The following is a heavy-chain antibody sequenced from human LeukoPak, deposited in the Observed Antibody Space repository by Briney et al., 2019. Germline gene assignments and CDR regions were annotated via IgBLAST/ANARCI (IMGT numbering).Heavy chain of an antibody. CDR1: GVSVSSYS. Sequence: SETLSLTCSVSGVSVSSYSWSWIRQPPRKGLEHFAHIADSGSTTYNPSLKSRCSITVDTSKHPRSLKLRFATAAHTAVYFWARRGMRRLRDLCGQGTLGTVSS. CDR3: ARRGMRRLRDL. CDR2: IADSGST. V-gene: IGHV4-59*08. J-gene: IGHJ5*02. D-gene: IGHD2-21*02.